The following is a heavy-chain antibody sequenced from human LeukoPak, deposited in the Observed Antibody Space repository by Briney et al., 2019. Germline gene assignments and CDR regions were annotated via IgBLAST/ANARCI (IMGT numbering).Heavy chain of an antibody. D-gene: IGHD3-22*01. CDR2: IYYSGST. Sequence: SETLSLTCTVSGGSISSYYWSWIRQPPGKGLEWIGYIYYSGSTNYNPSLKSRVTISVDTSKNQFSLKLSSVTAADTAVYYCATHYYDSSGYQIDAFDIWGQGTMVTVSS. J-gene: IGHJ3*02. CDR3: ATHYYDSSGYQIDAFDI. V-gene: IGHV4-59*01. CDR1: GGSISSYY.